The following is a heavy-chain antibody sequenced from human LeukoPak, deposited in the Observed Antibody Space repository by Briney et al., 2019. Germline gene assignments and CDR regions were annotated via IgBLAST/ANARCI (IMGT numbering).Heavy chain of an antibody. CDR2: IIPIFGTA. CDR1: GGTFSSYA. J-gene: IGHJ4*02. D-gene: IGHD3-10*01. Sequence: SVKVSCKASGGTFSSYAISWVRQAPGQGLEWMGGIIPIFGTANYAQKFQGRVTITADESTSTAYMELSSLRSEDTAVYYCARNIAYYYGSGSYLAFDYWGQGTLVTVSS. V-gene: IGHV1-69*13. CDR3: ARNIAYYYGSGSYLAFDY.